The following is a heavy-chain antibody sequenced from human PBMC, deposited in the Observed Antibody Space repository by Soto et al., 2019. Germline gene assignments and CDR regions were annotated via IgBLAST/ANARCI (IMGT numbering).Heavy chain of an antibody. Sequence: SETLSLTCAVYGGSFSGYYWSWIRQPPGKGLEWIGEINHSGSTNYNPSLKSRVTISVDTSKNQFSLKLSSVTAADTAVYYCARMKLRFLELLEYRDYRYVMAFCGQGTTVTVSS. CDR2: INHSGST. CDR1: GGSFSGYY. D-gene: IGHD3-3*01. J-gene: IGHJ6*02. CDR3: ARMKLRFLELLEYRDYRYVMAF. V-gene: IGHV4-34*01.